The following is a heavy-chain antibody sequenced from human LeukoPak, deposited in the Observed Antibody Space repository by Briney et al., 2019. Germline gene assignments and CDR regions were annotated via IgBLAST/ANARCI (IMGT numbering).Heavy chain of an antibody. CDR1: GGSISSGSYY. CDR3: ARDNSPITGTTFFDY. CDR2: IYTSGST. V-gene: IGHV4-61*02. Sequence: SETLSLTCTVSGGSISSGSYYWSWIRQPAGKGLEWIGRIYTSGSTNYNPSLKSRVTISVDTSKNQFSLKLSSVTAAGTAVYYCARDNSPITGTTFFDYWGQGTPVTVSS. J-gene: IGHJ4*02. D-gene: IGHD1-7*01.